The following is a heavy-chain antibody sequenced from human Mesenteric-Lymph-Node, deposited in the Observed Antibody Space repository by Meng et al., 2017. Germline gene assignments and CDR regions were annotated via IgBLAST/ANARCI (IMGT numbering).Heavy chain of an antibody. CDR2: IYYSGST. CDR3: ARVDSSGYFLDY. V-gene: IGHV4-31*03. CDR1: GGSISSVGHS. Sequence: QVQLQESGPGLVKPSQTLSLTCTLAGGSISSVGHSWSWIRQHPGKGLEWIAYIYYSGSTYYNPSLKSRVILSVDTSKNQFSLKLSSVTAADTAVYYCARVDSSGYFLDYWGQGTLVTVSS. D-gene: IGHD3-22*01. J-gene: IGHJ4*01.